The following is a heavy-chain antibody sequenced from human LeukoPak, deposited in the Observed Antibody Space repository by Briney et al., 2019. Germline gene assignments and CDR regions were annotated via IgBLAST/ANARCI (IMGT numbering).Heavy chain of an antibody. V-gene: IGHV1-46*01. CDR2: INPSGGST. D-gene: IGHD3-10*01. CDR3: ARDSGMVRGTVDY. CDR1: GYIFTAYY. J-gene: IGHJ4*02. Sequence: GASVKVSCKASGYIFTAYYIHWLRQAPGQGLEWMGIINPSGGSTSYAQKFQGRVTMTRDTSTSTVYMELSSLRSEDTAVYYCARDSGMVRGTVDYWGQGTLVTVSS.